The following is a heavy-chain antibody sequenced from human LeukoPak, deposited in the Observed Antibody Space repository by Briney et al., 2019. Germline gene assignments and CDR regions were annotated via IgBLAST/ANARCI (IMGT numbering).Heavy chain of an antibody. Sequence: HPGGSLRLSCAASGFTFSNAWMSWVRQAPGKGLEWVANIKQDGSEKYYVDSVKGRFTISRDNAKNSLYLQMNSLRAEDTAVYYCAREGYGSGSYRGEIDYWGQGTLVTVSS. CDR3: AREGYGSGSYRGEIDY. D-gene: IGHD3-10*01. J-gene: IGHJ4*02. V-gene: IGHV3-7*01. CDR1: GFTFSNAW. CDR2: IKQDGSEK.